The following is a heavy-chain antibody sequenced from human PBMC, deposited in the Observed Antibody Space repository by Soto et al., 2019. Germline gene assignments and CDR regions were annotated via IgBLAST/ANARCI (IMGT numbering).Heavy chain of an antibody. CDR1: GFSLVDHG. J-gene: IGHJ5*02. V-gene: IGHV3-48*02. CDR3: ARQINWRDGGA. Sequence: PWGSLRLSCAASGFSLVDHGVNFLGQSAWKGLEWISSVNRGASSLYYAESVKGRFTMSRDDAKNSVYLQMNSLRDEDTAVYYCARQINWRDGGAWGQGTLVTVSS. D-gene: IGHD3-16*01. CDR2: VNRGASSL.